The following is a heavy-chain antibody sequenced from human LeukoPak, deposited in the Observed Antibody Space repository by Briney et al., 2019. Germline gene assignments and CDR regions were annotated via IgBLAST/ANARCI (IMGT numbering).Heavy chain of an antibody. CDR2: INHSGST. D-gene: IGHD2-15*01. CDR1: GGSFSGYY. V-gene: IGHV4-34*01. CDR3: ARDRVAATAFDY. Sequence: SETLSLTCAVYGGSFSGYYWSWIRQPPGKGLEWIGEINHSGSTNYNPSLKSRVTISVDTSKNQFSLKLSSVTAADTAVYYCARDRVAATAFDYWGQGTLVTVSS. J-gene: IGHJ4*02.